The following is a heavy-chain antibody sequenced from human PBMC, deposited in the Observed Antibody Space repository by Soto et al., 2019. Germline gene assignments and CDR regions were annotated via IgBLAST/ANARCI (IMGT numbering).Heavy chain of an antibody. CDR3: ARVASPDCSGGSCFPGYELYYYYYGMDV. V-gene: IGHV1-69*13. J-gene: IGHJ6*02. CDR1: GGTFSSYA. Sequence: GPSVKVSCKASGGTFSSYAISWVRQAPGQGLEWMGGIIPIFGTANYAQKFQGRVTITADESTSTAYMELSSLRSEDTAVYYCARVASPDCSGGSCFPGYELYYYYYGMDVWGQGTTVTVSS. D-gene: IGHD2-15*01. CDR2: IIPIFGTA.